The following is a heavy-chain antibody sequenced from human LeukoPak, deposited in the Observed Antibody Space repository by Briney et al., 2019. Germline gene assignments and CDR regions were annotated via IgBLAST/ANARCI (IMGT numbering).Heavy chain of an antibody. CDR3: ARDEVGVGATHDY. CDR2: INSDGSST. Sequence: PGGSLRLSCAASGFTFSSYWMHWVRQAPGKGLVWVSRINSDGSSTNYADSVKGRFTISRDNAKNTLYLQMNSLRAEDTAVYYCARDEVGVGATHDYWGQGTLVTVSS. J-gene: IGHJ4*02. D-gene: IGHD1-26*01. V-gene: IGHV3-74*01. CDR1: GFTFSSYW.